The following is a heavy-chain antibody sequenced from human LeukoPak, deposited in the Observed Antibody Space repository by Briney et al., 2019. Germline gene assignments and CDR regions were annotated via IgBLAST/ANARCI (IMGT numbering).Heavy chain of an antibody. CDR2: IHHSGST. CDR3: ARRSGWYGRYYFDY. D-gene: IGHD6-19*01. CDR1: GGSFSGYY. J-gene: IGHJ4*02. V-gene: IGHV4-34*01. Sequence: PSETLSLTCAVYGGSFSGYYWSWIRQPPGKGLEWIGEIHHSGSTNYNPSLKSRVTISVDTSKNQFSLKLSSVTAADTAVYYCARRSGWYGRYYFDYWGQGTLVTVSS.